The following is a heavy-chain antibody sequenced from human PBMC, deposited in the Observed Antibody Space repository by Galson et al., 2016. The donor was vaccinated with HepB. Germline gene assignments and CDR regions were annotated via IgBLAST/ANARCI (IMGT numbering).Heavy chain of an antibody. CDR3: ARDKRHGLDV. J-gene: IGHJ6*02. V-gene: IGHV1-18*01. Sequence: QSGAEVKKPGASVKVSCKASGYTFLSNGISWVRQAPGQGLEWMGWISANSGDTQYSQKVQGRVTLTTEASTTTAHLELRSLRSDDTAVYYCARDKRHGLDVWGQGTTVTVSS. D-gene: IGHD1-1*01. CDR2: ISANSGDT. CDR1: GYTFLSNG.